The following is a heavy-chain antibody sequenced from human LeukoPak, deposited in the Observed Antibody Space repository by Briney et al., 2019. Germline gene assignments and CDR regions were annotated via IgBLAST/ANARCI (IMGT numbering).Heavy chain of an antibody. Sequence: GGSLRLSCAASGFTFSSYWMSWVRQAPGKGLEWVSGINWNGGSTGYADSVEGRFTISRDNAKNSQYLQMSSLRVEDTALYYCARAQTYGDSRLLLDYWGQGTLVTVSS. CDR1: GFTFSSYW. V-gene: IGHV3-20*04. D-gene: IGHD2-21*02. J-gene: IGHJ4*02. CDR3: ARAQTYGDSRLLLDY. CDR2: INWNGGST.